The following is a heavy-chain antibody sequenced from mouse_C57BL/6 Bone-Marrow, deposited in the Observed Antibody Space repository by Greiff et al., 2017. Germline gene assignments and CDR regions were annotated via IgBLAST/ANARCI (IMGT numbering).Heavy chain of an antibody. Sequence: VQLQQSGAELARPGASVKLSCKASGYTFTSYGISWVKQRTGPGLEWIGEIYTRSGNTYYNENFQGKATLTADKSASTAYMALRSLTSEDSAVYFCARMRYFYAMDYWGQGTSVTVSS. CDR2: IYTRSGNT. CDR3: ARMRYFYAMDY. V-gene: IGHV1-81*01. CDR1: GYTFTSYG. J-gene: IGHJ4*01.